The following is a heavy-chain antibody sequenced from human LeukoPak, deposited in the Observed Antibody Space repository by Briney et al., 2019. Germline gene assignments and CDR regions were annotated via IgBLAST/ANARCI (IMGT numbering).Heavy chain of an antibody. J-gene: IGHJ4*02. D-gene: IGHD3-10*01. CDR3: ARLYYYCSGSYYNLDY. CDR1: GYTFISYG. Sequence: ASVKVSCKTSGYTFISYGISWVRQAPGQGLEWMGWLSAYNGNTNFAQKVQGRVTMTTDTSTSTAYMELRSLRSDDTAVYYCARLYYYCSGSYYNLDYWGQGTLVTVSP. CDR2: LSAYNGNT. V-gene: IGHV1-18*01.